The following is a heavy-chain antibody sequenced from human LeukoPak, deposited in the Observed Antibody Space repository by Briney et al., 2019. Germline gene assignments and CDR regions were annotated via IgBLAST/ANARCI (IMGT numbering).Heavy chain of an antibody. D-gene: IGHD6-6*01. J-gene: IGHJ4*02. Sequence: ASVKVSCKASGHTFTSYGISWVRQAPGQGLEWMGWISAYNGNTNYAQKLQGRVTMTTDTSTSTAYMELRSLRSDDTAVYYCARDRAARPEVFDYWAREPWSPSPQ. CDR2: ISAYNGNT. CDR3: ARDRAARPEVFDY. V-gene: IGHV1-18*01. CDR1: GHTFTSYG.